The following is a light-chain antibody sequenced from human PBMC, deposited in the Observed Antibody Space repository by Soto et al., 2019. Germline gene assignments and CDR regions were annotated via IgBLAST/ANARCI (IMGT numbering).Light chain of an antibody. CDR3: LQVANFPRT. V-gene: IGKV1-12*01. CDR1: QDINSR. CDR2: AAT. J-gene: IGKJ1*01. Sequence: DSQMPHTTSSEPASVGDTATLSCRSSQDINSRLAWFQQQPGRPPKYVIQAATMLQSGFPSRFAGSGSGRDFTLTIHTLQPEDSATYYCLQVANFPRTFGHGTNVDIK.